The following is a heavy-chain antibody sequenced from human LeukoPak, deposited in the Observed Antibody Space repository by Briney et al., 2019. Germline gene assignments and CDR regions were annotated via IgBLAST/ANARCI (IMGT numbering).Heavy chain of an antibody. Sequence: GGSLRLSCAASGLTFSSYAMSWVRQAPGKGLEWVSAISGSGGSTYYADSVKGRFTISRDNSKNTLYLQMNSLRAEDTAVYYCVRFRGSFGLDYWGQGTLVTVSS. CDR2: ISGSGGST. V-gene: IGHV3-23*01. CDR1: GLTFSSYA. J-gene: IGHJ4*02. D-gene: IGHD3-10*01. CDR3: VRFRGSFGLDY.